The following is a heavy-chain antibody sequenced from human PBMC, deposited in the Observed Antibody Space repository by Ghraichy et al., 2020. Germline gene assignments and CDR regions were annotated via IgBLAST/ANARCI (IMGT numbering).Heavy chain of an antibody. CDR1: GGTFSSYA. J-gene: IGHJ6*02. CDR2: IIPIFGTA. Sequence: SVKVSCKASGGTFSSYAISWVRQAPGQGLEWMGGIIPIFGTANYAQKFQGRVTITADESTSTAYMELSSLRSEDTAVYYCARPLIPDPYYYYGMDVWGQGTTVTVSS. CDR3: ARPLIPDPYYYYGMDV. V-gene: IGHV1-69*13.